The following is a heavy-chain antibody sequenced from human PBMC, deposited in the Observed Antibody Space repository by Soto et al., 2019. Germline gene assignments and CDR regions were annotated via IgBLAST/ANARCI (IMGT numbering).Heavy chain of an antibody. Sequence: GGSLRLSCVASGFTFSSYEMNWVRQAPGKGLEWVSYIDRSGRNKYYADSVKGRFTISRDSAKNSLYLQMHSLTAEDTAVYYCARDSTYYDSSDYFDHWGQGTPVTVAS. CDR1: GFTFSSYE. CDR2: IDRSGRNK. J-gene: IGHJ4*02. V-gene: IGHV3-48*03. D-gene: IGHD3-22*01. CDR3: ARDSTYYDSSDYFDH.